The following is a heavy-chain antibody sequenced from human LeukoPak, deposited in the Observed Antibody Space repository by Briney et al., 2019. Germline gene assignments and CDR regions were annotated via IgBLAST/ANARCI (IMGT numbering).Heavy chain of an antibody. CDR2: INGSGGGT. J-gene: IGHJ4*02. V-gene: IGHV3-23*01. Sequence: QSGGSLRLSCAASRFIFSSYAMSWVRQAPGKGLEWVSAINGSGGGTYYADSVKGRFTISRDNSKNTLYLQMNSLRAEDTAVYYCAKGGSSWYRDYWGQGTLVTVSS. CDR1: RFIFSSYA. D-gene: IGHD6-13*01. CDR3: AKGGSSWYRDY.